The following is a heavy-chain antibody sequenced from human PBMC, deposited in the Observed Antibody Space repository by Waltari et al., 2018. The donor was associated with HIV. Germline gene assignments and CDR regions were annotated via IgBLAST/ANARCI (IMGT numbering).Heavy chain of an antibody. CDR3: ARSLFDSSGYIGWGGHFDS. V-gene: IGHV4-38-2*01. Sequence: QARLQESGPRLLKPSEDLSLTCGVVNYPGATSTYCNWIRQSPGKGLQWIASLDTDGRTVYNPSFRGRVSVSRDPSTNRFSLVLSSLTLADSAVYYCARSLFDSSGYIGWGGHFDSWGQGTQVIVS. J-gene: IGHJ4*02. CDR2: LDTDGRT. D-gene: IGHD6-25*01. CDR1: NYPGATSTY.